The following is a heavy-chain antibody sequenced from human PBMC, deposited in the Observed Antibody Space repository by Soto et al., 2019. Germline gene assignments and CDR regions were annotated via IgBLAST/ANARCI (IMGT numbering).Heavy chain of an antibody. CDR2: INLDGSEK. V-gene: IGHV3-7*05. CDR3: ARDGSTSWYSYDYHGMDV. J-gene: IGHJ6*02. CDR1: GFTFRTYW. D-gene: IGHD5-18*01. Sequence: EVQLVESGGGLVQPGGSLRLSCAASGFTFRTYWLSWVRQVPGKGLEWVANINLDGSEKNYVDSVKGRFTISRDNARNSLYRQMSSLRAEDTALYYCARDGSTSWYSYDYHGMDVWGQWTTVNVSS.